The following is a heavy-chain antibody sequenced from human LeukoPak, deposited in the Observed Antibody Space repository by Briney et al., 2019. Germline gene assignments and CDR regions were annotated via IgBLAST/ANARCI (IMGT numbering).Heavy chain of an antibody. CDR2: IIPIFGTA. V-gene: IGHV1-69*05. J-gene: IGHJ4*02. CDR3: ASRNHCSGGSCYSDY. CDR1: GGTFSSYA. Sequence: GASVKVSCKASGGTFSSYAISWVRQAPGQGLEWMGGIIPIFGTANYAQKFQGRVTITTDESTSTAYMELSSLRSEDTAVYYCASRNHCSGGSCYSDYWGQGTLVTVSS. D-gene: IGHD2-15*01.